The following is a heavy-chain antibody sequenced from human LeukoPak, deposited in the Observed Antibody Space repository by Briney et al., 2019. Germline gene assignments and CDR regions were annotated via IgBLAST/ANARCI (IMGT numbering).Heavy chain of an antibody. CDR2: TYYRSKWYN. CDR3: ARDQAGIDY. Sequence: SQTLSLTCAMPRDSVSSNRAASSWVRQSPSRGLEWLGRTYYRSKWYNDYAESVKSRINIKPDTSKNQFSLQLNSVTPEDTAVYYCARDQAGIDYWGQGTLVTVSS. D-gene: IGHD6-13*01. V-gene: IGHV6-1*01. CDR1: RDSVSSNRAA. J-gene: IGHJ4*02.